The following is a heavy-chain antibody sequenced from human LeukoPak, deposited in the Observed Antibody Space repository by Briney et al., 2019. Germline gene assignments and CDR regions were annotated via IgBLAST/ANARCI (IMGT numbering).Heavy chain of an antibody. CDR2: MNPNSGST. V-gene: IGHV1-8*03. J-gene: IGHJ4*02. D-gene: IGHD6-19*01. Sequence: ASVKVSCKASGYTFTSYDINWVRQATGQGLEWVGWMNPNSGSTGYAQKFQGRVTITRNTSISTAYMELSSLRSEDTAVYYCASLLTYSSGWFLYWGQETLVTVSS. CDR3: ASLLTYSSGWFLY. CDR1: GYTFTSYD.